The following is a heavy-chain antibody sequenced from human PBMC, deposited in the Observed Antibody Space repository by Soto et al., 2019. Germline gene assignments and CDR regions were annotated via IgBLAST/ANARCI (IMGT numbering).Heavy chain of an antibody. CDR2: IKSITDGVTT. CDR3: TTDSADIVVVPATFGMDV. D-gene: IGHD2-2*01. Sequence: GGSLGLSCAASGITFSNAWMTWVRQAPGKGLEWVGRIKSITDGVTTDYAAPVKGRFTISRDDSKDTLYLQMNNLRTEDTAVYHCTTDSADIVVVPATFGMDVWGQGTTVTVSS. J-gene: IGHJ6*02. V-gene: IGHV3-15*01. CDR1: GITFSNAW.